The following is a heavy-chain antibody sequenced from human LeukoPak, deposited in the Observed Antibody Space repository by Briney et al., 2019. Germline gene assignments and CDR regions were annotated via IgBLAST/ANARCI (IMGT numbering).Heavy chain of an antibody. J-gene: IGHJ3*01. CDR3: AQVPVTTVSG. Sequence: GGSLRLSCAASGFTFSNYAMSRVRQAPRKGLQWVSGISGSGDTTHYADSVKGRFSISRDNSKNTLYLQMSNLRPEDTAVYYCAQVPVTTVSGWGQGTMVTVSS. CDR1: GFTFSNYA. CDR2: ISGSGDTT. D-gene: IGHD4-17*01. V-gene: IGHV3-23*01.